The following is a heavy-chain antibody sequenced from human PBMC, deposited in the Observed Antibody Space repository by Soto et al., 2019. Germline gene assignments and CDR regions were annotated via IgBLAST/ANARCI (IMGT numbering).Heavy chain of an antibody. CDR2: IYYSGST. V-gene: IGHV4-59*01. D-gene: IGHD1-7*01. J-gene: IGHJ5*02. CDR1: GGSISSYY. Sequence: PSETLSLTCTVSGGSISSYYWSWIRQPPGKGLEWIGYIYYSGSTNYNPSLKSRVAISVDTSKNQFSLKLSSVTAADTAVYYCARDKYPGITGTTEGGWFDPWGQGTLVTVSS. CDR3: ARDKYPGITGTTEGGWFDP.